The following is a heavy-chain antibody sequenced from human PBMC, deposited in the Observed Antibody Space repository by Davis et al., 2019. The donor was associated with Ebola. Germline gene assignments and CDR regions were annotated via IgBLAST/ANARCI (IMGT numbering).Heavy chain of an antibody. J-gene: IGHJ5*02. CDR1: GGSIISSSSY. V-gene: IGHV4-39*01. CDR2: IYYSGIT. CDR3: ARQGWSGYSLRHWLDP. D-gene: IGHD3-3*01. Sequence: MPSETLSLTCTVSGGSIISSSSYWGWIRQPPRKGLEWIGSIYYSGITYYNPSLKSRVTISVDTSKNQFSLKLRSVTAADTAVYYCARQGWSGYSLRHWLDPWAGEPWSPSPQ.